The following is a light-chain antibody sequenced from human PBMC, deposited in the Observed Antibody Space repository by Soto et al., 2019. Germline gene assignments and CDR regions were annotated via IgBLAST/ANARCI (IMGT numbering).Light chain of an antibody. CDR3: QQHGSSPFT. Sequence: EIVLTQSPGTLSLSPGERATLSCRASQGVTSNYLAWYQQKPGQAPRLLIYAASFRVTGIPDRFSGSGSGTDFTLTISRLEPEDFAVYHCQQHGSSPFTFGPGTKVDIK. V-gene: IGKV3-20*01. J-gene: IGKJ3*01. CDR1: QGVTSNY. CDR2: AAS.